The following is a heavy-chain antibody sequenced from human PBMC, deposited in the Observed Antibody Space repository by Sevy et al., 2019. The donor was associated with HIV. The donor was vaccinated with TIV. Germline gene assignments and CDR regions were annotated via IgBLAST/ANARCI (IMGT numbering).Heavy chain of an antibody. CDR3: AKDPLRGHDLRWFDP. D-gene: IGHD3-3*01. J-gene: IGHJ5*02. CDR1: RFTFSSYG. Sequence: GGSLRLSCAASRFTFSSYGMHWVRQAPGKGLEWVAFIRYDGSNKYYADSVKGRFTISRDNSKNTLYLQMNSLRAEDTAVYYCAKDPLRGHDLRWFDPWGQGTLVTVSS. CDR2: IRYDGSNK. V-gene: IGHV3-30*02.